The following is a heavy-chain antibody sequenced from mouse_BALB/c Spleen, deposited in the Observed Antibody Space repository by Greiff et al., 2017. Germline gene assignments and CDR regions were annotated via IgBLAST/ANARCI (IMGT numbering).Heavy chain of an antibody. J-gene: IGHJ3*01. Sequence: EVHLVESGGDLVKPGGSLKLSCAASGFTFSSYGMSWVRQTPDKRLEWVATISSGGSYTYYPDSVKGRFTISRDNAKNTLYLQMSSLKSEDTAMYYCASPGNGGFAYWGQGTLVTVSA. D-gene: IGHD2-1*01. CDR2: ISSGGSYT. CDR3: ASPGNGGFAY. V-gene: IGHV5-6*01. CDR1: GFTFSSYG.